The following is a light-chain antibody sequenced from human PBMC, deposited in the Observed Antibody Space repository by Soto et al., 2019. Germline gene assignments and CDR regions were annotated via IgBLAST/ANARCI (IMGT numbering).Light chain of an antibody. CDR1: QGVSSY. J-gene: IGKJ1*01. CDR2: DAS. V-gene: IGKV3-11*01. CDR3: QQHTCWPRT. Sequence: EIELTQSPTSLSLSLGERATITCRASQGVSSYLAWYQQKPGQAPRLLIYDASNWATGIPSRFSGSGSGTDFNLTISSLQPEDFAVYYCQQHTCWPRTFGQGTKVDIK.